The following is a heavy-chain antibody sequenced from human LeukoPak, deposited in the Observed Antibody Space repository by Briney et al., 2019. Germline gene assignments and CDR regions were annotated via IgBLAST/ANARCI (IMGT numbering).Heavy chain of an antibody. V-gene: IGHV4-59*01. D-gene: IGHD3-3*01. J-gene: IGHJ4*02. CDR2: IYYSGST. CDR3: ASGYYRGFDY. Sequence: LRLSCAASGFTFDDYAMHWIRQPPGKGLEWIGYIYYSGSTNYNPSLKSRVTISVDTSKSQFSLKLSSVTAADTAVYYCASGYYRGFDYWGQGTLVTVSS. CDR1: GFTFDDYA.